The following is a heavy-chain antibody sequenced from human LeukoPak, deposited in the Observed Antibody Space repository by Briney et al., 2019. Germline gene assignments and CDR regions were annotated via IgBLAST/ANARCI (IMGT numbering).Heavy chain of an antibody. J-gene: IGHJ6*02. D-gene: IGHD3-22*01. Sequence: SVKVSCKASGYTFTSYYMHWVRQAPGQGLEWMGGIIPIFGTANYAQKFQGRVTITADESTSTAYMELSSLRSEDTAVYYCASPGLYDSSGYYYYYYGMDVWGQGTTVTVSS. CDR1: GYTFTSYY. CDR3: ASPGLYDSSGYYYYYYGMDV. V-gene: IGHV1-69*13. CDR2: IIPIFGTA.